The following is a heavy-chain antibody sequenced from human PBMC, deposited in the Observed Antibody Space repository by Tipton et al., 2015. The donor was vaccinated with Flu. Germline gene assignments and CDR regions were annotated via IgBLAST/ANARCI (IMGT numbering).Heavy chain of an antibody. J-gene: IGHJ6*02. D-gene: IGHD3-16*02. CDR3: ARVLSSEYYYGMDV. CDR1: GFTVSGNY. Sequence: SLRLSCAASGFTVSGNYMSWVRQAPGKGLEWISLIYSAGSTYYADSVKGRFTISRDNSKNTVSLQMNTLRAEDTAVYYCARVLSSEYYYGMDVWGQGTTVTVSS. V-gene: IGHV3-53*01. CDR2: IYSAGST.